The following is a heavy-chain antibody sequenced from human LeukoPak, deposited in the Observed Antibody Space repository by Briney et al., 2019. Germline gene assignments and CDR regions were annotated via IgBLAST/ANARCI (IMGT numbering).Heavy chain of an antibody. CDR3: ARGGMIVVVTEDDAFDI. Sequence: SETLSLTCTVSGGSISSGGYYWSWIRQHPGKGLEWIGYIYYSGSTYYNPSLKSRVTISVDTSKNQFSLKLSSVTAADTAVYYCARGGMIVVVTEDDAFDIWGQGTMVTVSS. J-gene: IGHJ3*02. CDR1: GGSISSGGYY. CDR2: IYYSGST. D-gene: IGHD3-22*01. V-gene: IGHV4-31*03.